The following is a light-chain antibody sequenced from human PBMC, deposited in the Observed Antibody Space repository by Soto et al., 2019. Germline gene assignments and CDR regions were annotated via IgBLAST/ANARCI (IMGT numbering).Light chain of an antibody. CDR1: QSVSSSY. CDR3: QQYGRSPPALT. J-gene: IGKJ4*01. V-gene: IGKV3-20*01. CDR2: GAS. Sequence: EIVLTQSPGTLSLSPGERATLSCRASQSVSSSYLAWYQQKPGQAPRLLIYGASSRATGIPDRFSGSGSGPDFTLTISRLEPEDFAVYYCQQYGRSPPALTFGGGTKVEIK.